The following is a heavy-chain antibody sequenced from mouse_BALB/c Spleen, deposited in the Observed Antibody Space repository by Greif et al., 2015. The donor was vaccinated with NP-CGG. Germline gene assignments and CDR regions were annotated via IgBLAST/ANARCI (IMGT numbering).Heavy chain of an antibody. J-gene: IGHJ2*01. CDR1: GFTFSSYT. CDR3: ARQGYYDYDLYYFDY. Sequence: EVKLVEPGGGLVQPGGSLKLSCAASGFTFSSYTMSWVRQTPEKRLEWVAYISNGGGSTYYPDTVKGRFTISRDNAKNTLYLQMSSLKFEDTAMYYCARQGYYDYDLYYFDYWVQGTTLTVSS. V-gene: IGHV5-12-2*01. D-gene: IGHD2-4*01. CDR2: ISNGGGST.